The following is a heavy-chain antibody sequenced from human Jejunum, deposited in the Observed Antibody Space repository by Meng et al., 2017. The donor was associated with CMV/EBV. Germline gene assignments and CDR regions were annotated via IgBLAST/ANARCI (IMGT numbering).Heavy chain of an antibody. D-gene: IGHD6-19*01. J-gene: IGHJ4*01. CDR3: AMSPGIAVAGRPSYFDF. V-gene: IGHV4/OR15-8*02. Sequence: SIASNNWWIWVRQSPAKGLEWIGEIFQTGSAMYNPSLESRVTISIDKSKNQLSLRLNSVTAEDTGVYFCAMSPGIAVAGRPSYFDFWGQGTLVTVSS. CDR2: IFQTGSA. CDR1: SIASNNW.